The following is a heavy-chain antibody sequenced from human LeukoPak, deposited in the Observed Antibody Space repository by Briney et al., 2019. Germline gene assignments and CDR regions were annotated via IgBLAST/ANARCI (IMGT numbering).Heavy chain of an antibody. Sequence: GGFLRLSCAASGFTFSGFWMSWVRQALTKGLEWVANIKYDGSDKRYVDPVKGRFTVSRDNANNSLYLQMNSLRAEDTAVYYCVRGGGSFDSWGQGTLVTVSS. CDR3: VRGGGSFDS. J-gene: IGHJ4*02. CDR2: IKYDGSDK. D-gene: IGHD3-16*01. V-gene: IGHV3-7*04. CDR1: GFTFSGFW.